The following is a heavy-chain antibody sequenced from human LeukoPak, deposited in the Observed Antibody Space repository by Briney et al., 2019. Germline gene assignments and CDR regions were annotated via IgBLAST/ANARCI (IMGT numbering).Heavy chain of an antibody. D-gene: IGHD6-13*01. CDR2: IYWNDGK. V-gene: IGHV2-5*01. J-gene: IGHJ4*02. Sequence: SGPTLVKPTQSLTLTCTFSGFSLSTSGVGVGWIRQPPGKALEWLALIYWNDGKHYSPSLKSRLTITKDTSKNQVVLTMTNMDPVDTATYYCAHRPYRIAGYDYWGQGTLVTVSS. CDR3: AHRPYRIAGYDY. CDR1: GFSLSTSGVG.